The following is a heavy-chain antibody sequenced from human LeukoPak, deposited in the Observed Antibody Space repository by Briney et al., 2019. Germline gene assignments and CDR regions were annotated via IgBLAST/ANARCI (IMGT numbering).Heavy chain of an antibody. Sequence: AGGSLRLSCAASGFTFSSYSMNWVRQAPGKGLEWVSYISSSSSTIYYADSVKGRFTISRDNAKNSLYLQMNSLRAEDTAVYYCARDHEFYGMDVWGQGTTVTVSS. CDR3: ARDHEFYGMDV. J-gene: IGHJ6*02. D-gene: IGHD3-10*01. CDR1: GFTFSSYS. CDR2: ISSSSSTI. V-gene: IGHV3-48*04.